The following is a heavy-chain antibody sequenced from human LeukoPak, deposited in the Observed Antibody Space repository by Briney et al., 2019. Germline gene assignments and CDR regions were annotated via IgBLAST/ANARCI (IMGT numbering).Heavy chain of an antibody. Sequence: PSETLSLTCSVSGYSISSGYYWSWIRQPPGKGLEWIGEINHSGSTNYNPSLKSRVTISVDTSKNQFSLKLSSVTAADTAVYYCARRKGQLGYWGQGTLVTVSS. V-gene: IGHV4-38-2*02. D-gene: IGHD1-14*01. CDR1: GYSISSGYY. J-gene: IGHJ4*02. CDR2: INHSGST. CDR3: ARRKGQLGY.